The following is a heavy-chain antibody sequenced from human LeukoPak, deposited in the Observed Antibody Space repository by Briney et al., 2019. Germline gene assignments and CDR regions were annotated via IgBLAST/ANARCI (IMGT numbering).Heavy chain of an antibody. V-gene: IGHV1-69*13. CDR3: ARCRTPYNNYYFDY. D-gene: IGHD3-10*01. J-gene: IGHJ4*02. Sequence: ASVKVCRKVSGYTFNTRAVSWVRPAPGQGPEWMGGVTPIFGTANYAQKFQGRVTITADESTNTAFIELNSQRSEDTAVYYCARCRTPYNNYYFDYWGQGTLVTVSS. CDR2: VTPIFGTA. CDR1: GYTFNTRA.